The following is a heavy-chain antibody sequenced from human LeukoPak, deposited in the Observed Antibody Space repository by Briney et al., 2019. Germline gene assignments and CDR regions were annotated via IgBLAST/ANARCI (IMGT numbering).Heavy chain of an antibody. CDR2: ISAYNGNT. J-gene: IGHJ6*03. CDR1: GYTFTSYG. Sequence: GASVKVSCKASGYTFTSYGVSWVRQAPGQGLEWMGWISAYNGNTNYAQKLQGRVTMTTDTSTSTAYMELRSLRSDDTAVYYCARDYDDFWSGPLYMDVWGKGTTVTVSS. D-gene: IGHD3-3*01. CDR3: ARDYDDFWSGPLYMDV. V-gene: IGHV1-18*01.